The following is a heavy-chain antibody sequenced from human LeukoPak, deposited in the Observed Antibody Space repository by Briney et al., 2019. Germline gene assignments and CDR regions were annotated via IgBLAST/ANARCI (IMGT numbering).Heavy chain of an antibody. CDR3: ARGQPYGNYNYFDS. V-gene: IGHV1-2*06. Sequence: GASVKVSCKASGYTVSGYFIHWVRQAPGQGLEWMGRINPNTGYPNHAQNFQGRVTMTRDTSISTAYMELSRLTTDDTAVYFCARGQPYGNYNYFDSWGQGTLVTVSS. CDR2: INPNTGYP. CDR1: GYTVSGYF. J-gene: IGHJ5*01. D-gene: IGHD4-11*01.